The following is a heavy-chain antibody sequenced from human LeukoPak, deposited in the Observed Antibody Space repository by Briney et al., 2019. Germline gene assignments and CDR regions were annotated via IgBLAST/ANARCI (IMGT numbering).Heavy chain of an antibody. V-gene: IGHV5-51*01. D-gene: IGHD2-2*01. Sequence: GESLKISCKGSGYSFISYWIGWVRQMPGKGLEWMGIIYPGDSDTRYSPSFQGQVTISADKSISTAYLQWSSLKASDTAMYYCARATGYCSSTSCRAGWFDPWGQGTLVTVSS. CDR3: ARATGYCSSTSCRAGWFDP. J-gene: IGHJ5*02. CDR1: GYSFISYW. CDR2: IYPGDSDT.